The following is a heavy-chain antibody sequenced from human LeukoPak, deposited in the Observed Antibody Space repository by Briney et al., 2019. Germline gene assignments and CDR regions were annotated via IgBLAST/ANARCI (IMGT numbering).Heavy chain of an antibody. V-gene: IGHV6-1*01. CDR3: GREHSSGYREY. CDR2: TYFRSKWFT. D-gene: IGHD3-22*01. CDR1: GDSVSSDSAG. Sequence: SQTLSLSCAISGDSVSSDSAGWNWIRQSPSRGHEWLGRTYFRSKWFTDYAVSVKSRITINPDTSKNTFSLQLNSVTPEDTAVYYCGREHSSGYREYWGQGTLVTVSS. J-gene: IGHJ4*02.